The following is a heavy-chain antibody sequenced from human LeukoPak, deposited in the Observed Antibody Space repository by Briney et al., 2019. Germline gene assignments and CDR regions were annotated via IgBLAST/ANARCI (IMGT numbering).Heavy chain of an antibody. J-gene: IGHJ6*03. D-gene: IGHD3-3*01. CDR1: GVNFGSYG. CDR3: AKDDNWRGSYNCYYMDV. CDR2: IWYDGSSE. V-gene: IGHV3-33*06. Sequence: QPGGSLRLSCAASGVNFGSYGMHWVRQAPGKGLEWVAVIWYDGSSEQYADSVKGRFTISRDNSRDTLYLQMNSLRAEDTAVYYCAKDDNWRGSYNCYYMDVWGKGTSVTVSS.